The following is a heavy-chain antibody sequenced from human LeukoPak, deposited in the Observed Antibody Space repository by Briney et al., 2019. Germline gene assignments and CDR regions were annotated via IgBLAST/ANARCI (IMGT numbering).Heavy chain of an antibody. J-gene: IGHJ4*02. V-gene: IGHV1-2*02. CDR2: IDPNSGGT. D-gene: IGHD3-22*01. CDR3: ARDPSDDSSGLVSYYFDY. Sequence: ASVKVSCKASGYTFTGYYMHWVRQAPGQGLEWMGWIDPNSGGTNYAQKFQGRVTMTRDMSTSTVYMGLSSLRSEDTAVYYCARDPSDDSSGLVSYYFDYWGQGTLVTVSS. CDR1: GYTFTGYY.